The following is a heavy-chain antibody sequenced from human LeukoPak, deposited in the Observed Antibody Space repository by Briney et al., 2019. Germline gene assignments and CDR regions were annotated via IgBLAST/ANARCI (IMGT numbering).Heavy chain of an antibody. V-gene: IGHV3-11*01. CDR2: ISSSGSTI. D-gene: IGHD1-7*01. CDR3: SRDHRGPSAGITGTTFSD. J-gene: IGHJ4*02. CDR1: GFTFSDYY. Sequence: GGALRLSCAASGFTFSDYYMSWIRQAPGKGLEWVSYISSSGSTIYYADSVKGRVTISRDNAKNSRYLQMHSLSAEDTAVYYCSRDHRGPSAGITGTTFSDWGQGTLVTVSS.